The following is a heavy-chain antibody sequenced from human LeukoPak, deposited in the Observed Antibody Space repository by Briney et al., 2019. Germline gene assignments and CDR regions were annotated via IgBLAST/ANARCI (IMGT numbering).Heavy chain of an antibody. V-gene: IGHV4-39*07. J-gene: IGHJ4*02. Sequence: SETLSLTCTVSGGSITSSSYYWGWIRQPPGKGLEWIGSIYYSGSTNYNPSLKSRVTMSVDTSKNQFSLKLSSVTAADTAVYYCARDPLDYGDVFDYWGQGTLVTVSS. CDR3: ARDPLDYGDVFDY. CDR2: IYYSGST. CDR1: GGSITSSSYY. D-gene: IGHD4-17*01.